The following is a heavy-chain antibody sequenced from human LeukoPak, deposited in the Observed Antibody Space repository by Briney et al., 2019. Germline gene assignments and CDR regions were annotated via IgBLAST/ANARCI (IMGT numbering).Heavy chain of an antibody. CDR2: ISYDVSNK. D-gene: IGHD2-2*01. V-gene: IGHV3-30*03. CDR1: GFTFSSYG. J-gene: IGHJ3*01. Sequence: GSLRLSCAASGFTFSSYGMHWVRQAPGKGLEWVAVISYDVSNKYYADSVKGRFTISRDNSENTLYLQMNSLRAEDRALYYCARKLSYCTSTSCPPDAFDFWGLGTMVTVSS. CDR3: ARKLSYCTSTSCPPDAFDF.